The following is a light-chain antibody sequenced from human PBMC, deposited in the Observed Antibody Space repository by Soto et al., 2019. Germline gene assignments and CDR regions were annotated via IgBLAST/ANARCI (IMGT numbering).Light chain of an antibody. CDR2: GIS. V-gene: IGKV3-20*01. J-gene: IGKJ1*01. CDR1: HTISSSY. Sequence: EVVLTQSPGTLSLSPGERATLSCRASHTISSSYLAWYQQKPGQAPRLLMYGISRRATGIPDRFSGSGSGTEFTLTISSLQPDDFATYYCQHYNSYSEAFGQGTKV. CDR3: QHYNSYSEA.